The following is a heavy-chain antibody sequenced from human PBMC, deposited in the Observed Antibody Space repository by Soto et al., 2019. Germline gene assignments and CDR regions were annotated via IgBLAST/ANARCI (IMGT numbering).Heavy chain of an antibody. Sequence: EVQLVESGGGLVQPGGSLRLSCAASGFTFSSYSMNWVRQAPGKGLEWVSYISSSSSTIYYADSVKGRFTISRDNAKNALHLQRNSLRAEDTAVYYCARHPDRIAQVGWFDPWGQGTLVTVSS. J-gene: IGHJ5*02. CDR2: ISSSSSTI. CDR1: GFTFSSYS. V-gene: IGHV3-48*01. CDR3: ARHPDRIAQVGWFDP. D-gene: IGHD6-13*01.